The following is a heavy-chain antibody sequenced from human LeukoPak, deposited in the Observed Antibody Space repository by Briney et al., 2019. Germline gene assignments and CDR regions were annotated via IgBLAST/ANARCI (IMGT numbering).Heavy chain of an antibody. J-gene: IGHJ4*02. Sequence: PSETLSLTCTVSGGSISIFYWSWIRQPPGKGLEWIGYIYYSGSTNYNPSLKSRVTISVDTSKNQFSLRLSSVTAADTAVYYCARLGYYGSGSYPDYWGQGTLVTVSS. V-gene: IGHV4-59*01. D-gene: IGHD3-10*01. CDR3: ARLGYYGSGSYPDY. CDR1: GGSISIFY. CDR2: IYYSGST.